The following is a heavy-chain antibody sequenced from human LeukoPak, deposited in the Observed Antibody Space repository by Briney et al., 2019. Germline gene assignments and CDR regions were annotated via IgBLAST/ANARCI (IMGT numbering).Heavy chain of an antibody. Sequence: SETLSLTCTVSGGSISSYYWSWIRQPPGKGLEWIAYISDIGSINYNPSLKSRVTISVDTSKNQFSLKLSSVTAADTAVYYCARNNYGGLFDYWGQGTLVTVSS. D-gene: IGHD4-23*01. CDR2: ISDIGSI. V-gene: IGHV4-59*12. CDR3: ARNNYGGLFDY. J-gene: IGHJ4*02. CDR1: GGSISSYY.